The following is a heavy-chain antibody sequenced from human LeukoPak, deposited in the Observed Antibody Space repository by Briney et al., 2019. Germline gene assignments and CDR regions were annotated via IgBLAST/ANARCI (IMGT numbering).Heavy chain of an antibody. Sequence: SVKVSCKASGGTFSSYAISWVRQAPGQGLEWMGGIIPIFGTANYAQKFQGRATITADKSTSTAYMELSSLRSEDTAVYYCARGFYYYGSGSYFDYWGQGTLVTVSS. CDR3: ARGFYYYGSGSYFDY. J-gene: IGHJ4*02. CDR2: IIPIFGTA. D-gene: IGHD3-10*01. CDR1: GGTFSSYA. V-gene: IGHV1-69*06.